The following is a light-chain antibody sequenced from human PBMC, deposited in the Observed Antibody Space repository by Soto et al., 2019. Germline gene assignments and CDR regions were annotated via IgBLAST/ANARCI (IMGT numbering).Light chain of an antibody. CDR2: SNN. V-gene: IGLV1-44*01. CDR3: AAWDDSMNAWV. CDR1: GSNFGSNT. J-gene: IGLJ3*02. Sequence: QSVVTPPPSASGTPGQRVTISCSGSGSNFGSNTVLWYQQLPGTAPKLLIYSNNKRPSGVPDRFSGSKSGTSASLAISGLQSEDEADYYCAAWDDSMNAWVFGGGTKLTVL.